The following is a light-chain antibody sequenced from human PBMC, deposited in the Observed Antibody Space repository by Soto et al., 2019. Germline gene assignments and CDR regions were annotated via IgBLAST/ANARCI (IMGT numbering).Light chain of an antibody. CDR2: AAS. J-gene: IGKJ4*01. Sequence: DIQMTQSPSSVSASVGDRVTITCRASQDISSSLAWYQRTPGTAPKLLIYAASSLQSGVPSSFSGSGSGTDFTLTISSLQPEDFATYYCQQGNSFPLTFGGGTKVELK. CDR1: QDISSS. CDR3: QQGNSFPLT. V-gene: IGKV1-12*01.